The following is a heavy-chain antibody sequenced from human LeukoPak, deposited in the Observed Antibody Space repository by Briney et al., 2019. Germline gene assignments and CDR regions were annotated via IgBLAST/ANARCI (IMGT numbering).Heavy chain of an antibody. Sequence: HPGGSLRLSCAASGFTFSSYWMHWVRQAPGKGLVWVSRINSDGSSTSYADSVKGRFTISRDDAKNTLYLQMNSLRAEDTAVYYCARISHDYELDYWGQGTLVTVSS. CDR3: ARISHDYELDY. CDR1: GFTFSSYW. CDR2: INSDGSST. J-gene: IGHJ4*02. V-gene: IGHV3-74*01. D-gene: IGHD4-17*01.